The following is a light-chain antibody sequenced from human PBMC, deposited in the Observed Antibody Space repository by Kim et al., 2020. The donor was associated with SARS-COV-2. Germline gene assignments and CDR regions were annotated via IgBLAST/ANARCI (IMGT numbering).Light chain of an antibody. CDR3: SSYTSSSTWV. CDR1: SSEVGCYIY. V-gene: IGLV2-14*04. J-gene: IGLJ3*02. Sequence: GQSVTVSWPRTSSEVGCYIYVTWYQMHPGKAPQLMIYDVSKRPSGVSNRFSGSKAGNTASLTISGLQAEDETDYYCSSYTSSSTWVFGGGPKLTVL. CDR2: DVS.